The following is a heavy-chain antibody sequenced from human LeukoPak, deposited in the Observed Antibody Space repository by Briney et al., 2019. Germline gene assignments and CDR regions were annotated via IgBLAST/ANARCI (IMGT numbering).Heavy chain of an antibody. J-gene: IGHJ4*02. CDR1: GGSFSGYY. CDR3: AGRYSDYVWGSYRPKSFDY. D-gene: IGHD3-16*02. CDR2: INDSGST. Sequence: SETLSLTCAVYGGSFSGYYWSWIRQPPGKGLEWIEEINDSGSTNYNPSLKCRVTISVDTSKNQFSLKLSSVTAADTAVYYCAGRYSDYVWGSYRPKSFDYWGQGTLVTVSS. V-gene: IGHV4-34*01.